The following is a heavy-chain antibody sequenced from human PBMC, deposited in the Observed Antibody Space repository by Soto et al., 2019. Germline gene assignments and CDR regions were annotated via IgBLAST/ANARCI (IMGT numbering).Heavy chain of an antibody. CDR2: ISSSSSYI. CDR3: ARDTLSSSWNHYYYVMDV. D-gene: IGHD6-13*01. Sequence: GGSLRLSCAASGFTFSSYSMNWVRQAPGKGLEWVSSISSSSSYIYYADSVKGRFTISRDNAKNSLYLQMNSLRAEDTAVYYCARDTLSSSWNHYYYVMDVWGQGTTVTVSS. V-gene: IGHV3-21*01. J-gene: IGHJ6*02. CDR1: GFTFSSYS.